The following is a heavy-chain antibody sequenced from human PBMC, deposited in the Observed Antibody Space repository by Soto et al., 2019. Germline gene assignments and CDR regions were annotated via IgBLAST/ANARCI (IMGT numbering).Heavy chain of an antibody. CDR1: GFNFHNLA. CDR3: AKDATRTNGWYYFDY. J-gene: IGHJ4*02. D-gene: IGHD3-16*01. CDR2: MSYSGDLT. Sequence: GGSLRLSCAASGFNFHNLAMGWLRQAPGKGLEWVSVMSYSGDLTYYADSVKGRFTISRDNSKNTLYLQMDSLRADDTAVYYCAKDATRTNGWYYFDYWGQGAMVTVSS. V-gene: IGHV3-23*01.